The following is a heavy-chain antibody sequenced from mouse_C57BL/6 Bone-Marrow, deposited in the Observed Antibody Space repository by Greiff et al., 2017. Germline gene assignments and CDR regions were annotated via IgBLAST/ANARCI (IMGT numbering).Heavy chain of an antibody. D-gene: IGHD2-1*01. CDR2: IWGVGST. Sequence: VQLQQSGPGLVAPSPSLSITCTVSGFSLTSYGVDWVRQSPGKGLEWLGVIWGVGSTNYNSALKSRLSISKDNSKSQVVLKMNSLHTDDTAMYYCARRVNYFAWFAYWGQGTLVTVSA. CDR3: ARRVNYFAWFAY. CDR1: GFSLTSYG. V-gene: IGHV2-6*01. J-gene: IGHJ3*01.